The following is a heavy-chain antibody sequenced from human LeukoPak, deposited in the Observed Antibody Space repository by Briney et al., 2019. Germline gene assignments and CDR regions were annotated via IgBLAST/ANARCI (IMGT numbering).Heavy chain of an antibody. D-gene: IGHD3-16*02. CDR1: GFIFSSYA. V-gene: IGHV3-23*01. Sequence: GGSLRLSCEASGFIFSSYAMSWVRQAPGKGLEWVSGMSASGRNIYYADSVKGRFTISRDNSKNTLNLQMNSLRAEDMAVYFCAKDPTYDYAWGSYRHFDYWGQGTQVTVSS. J-gene: IGHJ4*02. CDR3: AKDPTYDYAWGSYRHFDY. CDR2: MSASGRNI.